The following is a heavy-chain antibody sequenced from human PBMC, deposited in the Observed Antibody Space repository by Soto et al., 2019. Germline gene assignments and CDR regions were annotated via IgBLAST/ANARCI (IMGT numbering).Heavy chain of an antibody. CDR2: IIPILGIA. CDR3: AGGVGPRWFGELVHSDY. CDR1: GGTFSSYT. D-gene: IGHD3-10*01. Sequence: QVQLVQSGAEVKKPGSSVKVSCKASGGTFSSYTISWVRQAPGQGLEWMGRIIPILGIANYAQKVQGRVTITEGKSTGKAERELSRLRSEDTAVSYCAGGVGPRWFGELVHSDYWGQGTLVTVSS. J-gene: IGHJ4*02. V-gene: IGHV1-69*02.